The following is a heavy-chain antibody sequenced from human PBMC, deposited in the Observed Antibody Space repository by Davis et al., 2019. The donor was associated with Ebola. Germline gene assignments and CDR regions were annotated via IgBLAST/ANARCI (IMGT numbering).Heavy chain of an antibody. CDR3: AKRTAGSQAFVDY. Sequence: LSLTCAVSGFTFRDYPMSWIRQAPGKGLEWVSVINGNGDKTYYADSVKGRFTISRDNSKNTVFLQMTSLRAEDTAVYYCAKRTAGSQAFVDYWGQGTLVTVSS. J-gene: IGHJ4*02. D-gene: IGHD1-1*01. V-gene: IGHV3-23*01. CDR1: GFTFRDYP. CDR2: INGNGDKT.